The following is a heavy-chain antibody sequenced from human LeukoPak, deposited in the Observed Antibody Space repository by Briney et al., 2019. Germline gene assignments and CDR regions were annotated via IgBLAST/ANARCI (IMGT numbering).Heavy chain of an antibody. CDR3: ARGGGSGSYHFDY. J-gene: IGHJ4*02. V-gene: IGHV4-4*02. CDR2: IYHSGST. CDR1: GGSICSSNW. Sequence: PSGTLSLTCAVSGGSICSSNWWSWVRQPPGKGLEWIGEIYHSGSTNYNPSLKSRVTISVDKSKNQFSLKLSSVTAADTAVYYCARGGGSGSYHFDYWGQGTLVTVSS. D-gene: IGHD3-10*01.